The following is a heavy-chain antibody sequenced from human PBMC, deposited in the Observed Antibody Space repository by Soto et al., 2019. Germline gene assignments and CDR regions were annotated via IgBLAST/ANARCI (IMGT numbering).Heavy chain of an antibody. J-gene: IGHJ4*02. D-gene: IGHD2-15*01. CDR1: GYTFTGHY. V-gene: IGHV1-2*02. CDR2: IGPENGAT. Sequence: ASVKVSCKASGYTFTGHYMPWVRQAPEQGPEWMGEIGPENGATRYAQKFQGRVTMTRDMSLTTVYMELNNLSTDDTAVYSCGRGRSGKIVIFDWGQGTPVTVSS. CDR3: GRGRSGKIVIFD.